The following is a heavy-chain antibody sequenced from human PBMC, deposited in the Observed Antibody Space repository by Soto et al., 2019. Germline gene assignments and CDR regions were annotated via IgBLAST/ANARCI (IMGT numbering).Heavy chain of an antibody. D-gene: IGHD3-10*01. Sequence: QVQLQESGPGLVKPSGTLSLTCAVSGDSISSSKWWSWVRQPPGKGLEWSGEIYHSGITNYNPSLQSRVTIAVDKAKNQFSLQLRSVTAADTAVYYCASEHYGSGSYKPWGQGTLVTVSS. CDR1: GDSISSSKW. V-gene: IGHV4-4*02. J-gene: IGHJ4*02. CDR2: IYHSGIT. CDR3: ASEHYGSGSYKP.